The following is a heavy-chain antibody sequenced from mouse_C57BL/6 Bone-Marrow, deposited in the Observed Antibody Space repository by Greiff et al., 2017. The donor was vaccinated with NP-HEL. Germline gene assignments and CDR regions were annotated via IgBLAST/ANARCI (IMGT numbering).Heavy chain of an antibody. D-gene: IGHD2-1*01. CDR1: GYTFTSYW. V-gene: IGHV1-64*01. Sequence: QVQLQQPGAELVKPGASVKLSCKASGYTFTSYWMHWVKQRPGQGLEWIGMIHPNSGSTNYNEKFKSKATLTVDKSSSTAYMQISSLTSEDSAVYYCARWGTTPFDYWGQGTTLTVSS. CDR3: ARWGTTPFDY. CDR2: IHPNSGST. J-gene: IGHJ2*01.